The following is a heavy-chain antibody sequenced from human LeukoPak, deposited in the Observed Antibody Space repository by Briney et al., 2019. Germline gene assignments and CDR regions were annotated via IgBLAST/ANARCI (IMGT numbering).Heavy chain of an antibody. D-gene: IGHD6-19*01. CDR2: ISGYNEKP. CDR1: GYTFTNFG. J-gene: IGHJ4*02. V-gene: IGHV1-18*01. Sequence: ASVKVSCKASGYTFTNFGISWVRQAPGQGLQWMGWISGYNEKPHYAQQLQDRVTMTTDTSTTTAYMELRSLRSDDTAVYYCARDDSVDWGQGTLVTVSS. CDR3: ARDDSVD.